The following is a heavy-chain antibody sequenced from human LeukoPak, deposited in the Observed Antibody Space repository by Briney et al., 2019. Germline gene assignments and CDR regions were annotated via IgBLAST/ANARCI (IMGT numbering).Heavy chain of an antibody. CDR3: ARRSFGSSSYGY. Sequence: SETLSLTCAVYGGSFSGYYWSWIRQPPGKGLEWIGEINHNGSTNYNPSLKSRVTISVDTSKNQFSLKLSSVTAADTAVYYCARRSFGSSSYGYWGQGTLVTVSS. CDR2: INHNGST. J-gene: IGHJ4*02. D-gene: IGHD6-13*01. CDR1: GGSFSGYY. V-gene: IGHV4-34*01.